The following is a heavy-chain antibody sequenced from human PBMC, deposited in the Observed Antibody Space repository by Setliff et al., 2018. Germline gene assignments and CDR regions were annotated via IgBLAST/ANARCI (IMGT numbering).Heavy chain of an antibody. V-gene: IGHV4-59*02. J-gene: IGHJ5*02. CDR3: ARGSTGIYDP. D-gene: IGHD1-1*01. CDR1: GVSVASHY. Sequence: PSETLSLTCTVSGVSVASHYWSWIRQAPGTGLEWIAYVHDNGETNQNPSLKSRVTISVDTSKNQFSLEMTSVTAADTAIYYCARGSTGIYDPWGQGILVTVSS. CDR2: VHDNGET.